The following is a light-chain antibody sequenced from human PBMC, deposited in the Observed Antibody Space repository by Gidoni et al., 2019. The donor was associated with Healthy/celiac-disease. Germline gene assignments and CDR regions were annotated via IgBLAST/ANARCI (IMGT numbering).Light chain of an antibody. Sequence: DIVMTQSPDSLAVSLGERATINCKSSQSVLYSSNNKNYLAWYQQKPGQPPKLLIYWASTRESGVPDRFSGSGSGTDFTLTISSLQAEDVAVYYCQQYYSTPLTFXQXTKLEI. CDR3: QQYYSTPLT. V-gene: IGKV4-1*01. J-gene: IGKJ2*01. CDR1: QSVLYSSNNKNY. CDR2: WAS.